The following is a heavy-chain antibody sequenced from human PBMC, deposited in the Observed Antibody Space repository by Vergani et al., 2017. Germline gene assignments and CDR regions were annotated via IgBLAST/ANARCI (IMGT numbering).Heavy chain of an antibody. D-gene: IGHD1-26*01. CDR2: IKSKTDGGTT. Sequence: EVQLVESGGGLVKPGGSLRLSCAASGFTFSNAWMSWVRQAPGKGLEWVGRIKSKTDGGTTDYAAPVKGRFTISRDDSKNTLYLQMNSLRAEDTAVYYCAKPPENIVGATPFDYWGQGTLVTVSS. V-gene: IGHV3-15*01. J-gene: IGHJ4*02. CDR3: AKPPENIVGATPFDY. CDR1: GFTFSNAW.